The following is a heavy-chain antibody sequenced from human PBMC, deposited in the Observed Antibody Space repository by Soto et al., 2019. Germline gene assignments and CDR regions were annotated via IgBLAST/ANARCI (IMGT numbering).Heavy chain of an antibody. CDR1: GYTFTDYF. V-gene: IGHV1-2*02. Sequence: GGPVKVSCKASGYTFTDYFMHWVRQAPGQGLEWMGWINGNSGGTSYAQKFQGRVAMTRDTSISTAYMELSSLTFDDTAVYYCARDPADSMIGIDYWGQGTLVTAPQ. J-gene: IGHJ4*02. D-gene: IGHD3-16*01. CDR3: ARDPADSMIGIDY. CDR2: INGNSGGT.